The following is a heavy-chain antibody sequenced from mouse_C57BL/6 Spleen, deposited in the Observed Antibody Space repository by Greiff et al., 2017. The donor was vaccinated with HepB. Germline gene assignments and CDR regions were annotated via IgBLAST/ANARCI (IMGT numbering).Heavy chain of an antibody. V-gene: IGHV1-80*01. CDR3: ARSGGTGYFDY. Sequence: VQLQESGAELVKPGASVKISCKASGYAFSSYWMNWVKQRPGKGLEWIGQIYPGDGDTNYNGKFKGKATLTADKSSSTAYMQLSSLTSEDSAVYFCARSGGTGYFDYWGQGTTLTVSS. CDR2: IYPGDGDT. CDR1: GYAFSSYW. J-gene: IGHJ2*01. D-gene: IGHD1-1*02.